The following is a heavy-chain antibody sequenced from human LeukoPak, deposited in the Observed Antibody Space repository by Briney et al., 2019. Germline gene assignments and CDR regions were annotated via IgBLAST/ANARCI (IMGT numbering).Heavy chain of an antibody. CDR2: IIPIFGTA. J-gene: IGHJ4*02. CDR3: ARDDSLYYDSSGYRY. CDR1: GGTFSSYA. Sequence: SVKVSCKASGGTFSSYAISWVRQAPGQGLEWMGGIIPIFGTANYAQKFQGRVTITTDEATSTAYMELSSLRSEDTAVYYCARDDSLYYDSSGYRYWGQGTLVTVSS. V-gene: IGHV1-69*05. D-gene: IGHD3-22*01.